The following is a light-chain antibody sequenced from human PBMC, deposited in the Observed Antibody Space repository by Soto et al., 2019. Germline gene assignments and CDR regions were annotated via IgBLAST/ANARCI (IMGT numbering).Light chain of an antibody. J-gene: IGKJ1*01. CDR1: QSIDTW. CDR3: QHYNSYSEA. V-gene: IGKV1-5*01. Sequence: DIQMTQSPSTLSASLGDRVTITCRASQSIDTWLAWYQHKPGKAPKLLIYDASSLQSGVTSRFSGSGSGTEFTLTISSLQPDDFETYYCQHYNSYSEAFGQGTKVDIK. CDR2: DAS.